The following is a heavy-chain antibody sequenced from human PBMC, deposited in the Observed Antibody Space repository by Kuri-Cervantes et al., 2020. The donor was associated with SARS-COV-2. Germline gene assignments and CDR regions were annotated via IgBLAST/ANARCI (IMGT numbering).Heavy chain of an antibody. Sequence: GESLKISCQGSGYSFTDYWITWVRRVPGRGLEWMGRIDPRDSYTNYSPSFRGHVTMSVDKSTSTAYLQWTSLKASDTAIYYCASQLLVAGTGQGYWGQGTLVTVSS. V-gene: IGHV5-10-1*01. CDR2: IDPRDSYT. CDR3: ASQLLVAGTGQGY. J-gene: IGHJ4*02. CDR1: GYSFTDYW. D-gene: IGHD6-19*01.